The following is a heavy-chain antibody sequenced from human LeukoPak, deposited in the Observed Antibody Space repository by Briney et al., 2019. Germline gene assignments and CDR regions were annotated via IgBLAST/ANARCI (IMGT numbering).Heavy chain of an antibody. CDR3: AKDRGSSIYDGFTWFDP. CDR1: GFTFSSYG. D-gene: IGHD6-13*01. J-gene: IGHJ5*02. CDR2: ISYDGSNK. V-gene: IGHV3-30*18. Sequence: GGSLRLSCAASGFTFSSYGMHWVRQAPAKGLEWVAVISYDGSNKYYADSVKGRFTISRDNSKNTLYLQMNSLRAEDTAVYYCAKDRGSSIYDGFTWFDPWGQGALVTVSS.